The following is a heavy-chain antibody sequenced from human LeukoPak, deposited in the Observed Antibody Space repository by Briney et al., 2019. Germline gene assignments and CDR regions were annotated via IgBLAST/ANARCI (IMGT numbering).Heavy chain of an antibody. V-gene: IGHV3-11*06. J-gene: IGHJ2*01. CDR2: ISSSSSYT. Sequence: GGSLRLSRAASGFTFSDYYMSWIRQAPGKGLEWVSYISSSSSYTNYADSVKGRFTISRDNAKNSLYLQMNSLRAEDTALYYCARADYGDYAGYFDLWGRGTLVTVSS. D-gene: IGHD4-17*01. CDR1: GFTFSDYY. CDR3: ARADYGDYAGYFDL.